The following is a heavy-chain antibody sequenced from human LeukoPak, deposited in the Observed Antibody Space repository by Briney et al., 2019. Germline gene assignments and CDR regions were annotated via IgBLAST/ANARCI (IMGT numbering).Heavy chain of an antibody. CDR3: ARARYSSAWYDY. Sequence: ASVKVSCKASGYTFTDYYMHWVRQAPGQGLEWMGIINPSGGSTSYAQEFQGRVTMTRDTSTSTVYMELSSLGSEDTAVYYCARARYSSAWYDYWGQGTLVTVSS. CDR2: INPSGGST. CDR1: GYTFTDYY. D-gene: IGHD6-19*01. J-gene: IGHJ4*02. V-gene: IGHV1-46*01.